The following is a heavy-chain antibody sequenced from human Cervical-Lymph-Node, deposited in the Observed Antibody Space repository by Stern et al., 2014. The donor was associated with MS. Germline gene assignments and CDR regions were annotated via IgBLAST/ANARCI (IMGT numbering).Heavy chain of an antibody. V-gene: IGHV3-9*01. CDR2: ISWNSGSI. CDR3: AKDTGMATFNY. CDR1: GFTFDDYA. J-gene: IGHJ4*02. Sequence: EVQLVESGGGLVQPGRSLRLSCAASGFTFDDYAMHWVRQAPGQGLEWVSGISWNSGSIDYADSVKGRFTISRDNAKNSLYLQMNSLKTEDTALYYCAKDTGMATFNYWGQGTLVTVSS. D-gene: IGHD5-24*01.